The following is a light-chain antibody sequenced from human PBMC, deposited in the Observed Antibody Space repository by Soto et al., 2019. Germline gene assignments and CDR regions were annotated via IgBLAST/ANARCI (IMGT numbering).Light chain of an antibody. J-gene: IGKJ2*01. CDR1: QSIGSSY. V-gene: IGKV3-20*01. Sequence: ETVLTQSPGTLSLSPGERATLSCRASQSIGSSYLAWYQQKPGQAPRLLIYDASSRATGIPDRLSGSGSGTDFTLTISRLEPEDFAVYYCQQYGNSPQTFGQGTKLEIK. CDR3: QQYGNSPQT. CDR2: DAS.